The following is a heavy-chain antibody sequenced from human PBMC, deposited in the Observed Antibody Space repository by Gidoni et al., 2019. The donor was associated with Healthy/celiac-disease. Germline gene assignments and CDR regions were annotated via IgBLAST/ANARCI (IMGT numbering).Heavy chain of an antibody. V-gene: IGHV4-34*01. J-gene: IGHJ4*02. CDR3: ARGGMVRGVNY. CDR1: GGSFSGYY. CDR2: INHTGST. Sequence: QVQLQQCGAGLLQPSETLSLTCAVYGGSFSGYYWSWIRQPPGKGLEWIGEINHTGSTNYNPSLKRRVTISVDTSKNQFSLKLSSVTAADTAVYYCARGGMVRGVNYWGQGTLVTVSS. D-gene: IGHD3-10*01.